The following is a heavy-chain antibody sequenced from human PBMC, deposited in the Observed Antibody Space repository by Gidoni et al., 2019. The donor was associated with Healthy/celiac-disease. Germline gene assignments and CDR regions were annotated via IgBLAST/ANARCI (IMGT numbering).Heavy chain of an antibody. Sequence: QLQLQESGSGLVKPSQTLSLTCAVSGGSISSGGYSWSWIRQPPGKGLEWIGYIYHSGSTYYNPSLKSRVTISVDRSKNQFSLKLSSVTAADTAVYYCAAFGVVILDAFDIWGQGTMVTVSS. CDR2: IYHSGST. V-gene: IGHV4-30-2*01. CDR1: GGSISSGGYS. J-gene: IGHJ3*02. D-gene: IGHD3-3*01. CDR3: AAFGVVILDAFDI.